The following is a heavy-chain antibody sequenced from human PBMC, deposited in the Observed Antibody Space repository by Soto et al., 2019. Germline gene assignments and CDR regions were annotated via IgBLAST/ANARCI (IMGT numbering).Heavy chain of an antibody. CDR3: ATAHSGSMPRSAAYYFAMDV. J-gene: IGHJ6*02. CDR1: GFTFSAYD. Sequence: GGSLRLSCAASGFTFSAYDMHWVRQTTGKGLEWVSAIGAADDPYYLGSVKGRFTISRENAKNSLYLQMNSLRAEDTAVYYCATAHSGSMPRSAAYYFAMDVWGQGTTVTVSS. V-gene: IGHV3-13*05. CDR2: IGAADDP. D-gene: IGHD6-13*01.